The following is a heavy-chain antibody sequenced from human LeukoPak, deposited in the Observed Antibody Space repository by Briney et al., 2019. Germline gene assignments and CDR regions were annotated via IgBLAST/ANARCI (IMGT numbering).Heavy chain of an antibody. CDR2: ISYDGSNK. D-gene: IGHD6-13*01. V-gene: IGHV3-30-3*01. Sequence: PGRSLRLSCAASGFTFSSYAMHWVRQAPGKGLEWVAVISYDGSNKYYADSVKGRFTISRDNSKNTLYLQMNSLRAEDTAVYYCARRDIFHSSSWYVLRTQNWFDPWGQGTLVTVSS. CDR1: GFTFSSYA. CDR3: ARRDIFHSSSWYVLRTQNWFDP. J-gene: IGHJ5*02.